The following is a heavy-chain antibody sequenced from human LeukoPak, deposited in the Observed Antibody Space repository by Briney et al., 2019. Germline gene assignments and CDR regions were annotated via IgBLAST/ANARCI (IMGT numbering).Heavy chain of an antibody. V-gene: IGHV3-48*03. CDR3: ARMISGGSYDAFDI. D-gene: IGHD6-19*01. CDR2: ISSGGSTI. Sequence: GGSLRLSCAAPGFTFSSYEMNWVRQAPGKGLEWVSYISSGGSTIFYADSVKGRFTISRDNAKNSLYLQMNSLRAEDTAVYSCARMISGGSYDAFDIWGQGTMVTVSS. J-gene: IGHJ3*02. CDR1: GFTFSSYE.